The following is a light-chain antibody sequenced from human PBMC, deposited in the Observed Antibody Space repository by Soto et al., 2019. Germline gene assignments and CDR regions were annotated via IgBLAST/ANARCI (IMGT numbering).Light chain of an antibody. CDR1: QGISSY. CDR2: AAS. V-gene: IGKV1-8*01. CDR3: QQYYSYPLT. J-gene: IGKJ4*01. Sequence: AIRMTQSPSSLSASTGGRVTITCRASQGISSYLAWYQQKPGKAPKLLIYAASTLQSGVPSRFSGSGSGTDFTLTISCLQSEDFATYYCQQYYSYPLTFGGGTKVDI.